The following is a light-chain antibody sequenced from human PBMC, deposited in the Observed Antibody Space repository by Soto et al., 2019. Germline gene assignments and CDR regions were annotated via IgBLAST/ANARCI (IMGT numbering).Light chain of an antibody. Sequence: EILMTQSPATLSVAPGERATLSCRASQSVSSNLAWYQQKPGQAPRLLIYGASTRATGIPARFSGSGSGTEFTLTISSLQSEDFALYYCQQYNNWPPWTFGQGTKVDIK. V-gene: IGKV3-15*01. CDR3: QQYNNWPPWT. CDR2: GAS. J-gene: IGKJ1*01. CDR1: QSVSSN.